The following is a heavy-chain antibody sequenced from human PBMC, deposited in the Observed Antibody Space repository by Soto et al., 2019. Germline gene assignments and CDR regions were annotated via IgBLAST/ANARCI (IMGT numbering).Heavy chain of an antibody. CDR1: GDSFRTSV. CDR3: ARGEWELPDY. D-gene: IGHD1-26*01. CDR2: LIPTIGKA. J-gene: IGHJ4*02. V-gene: IGHV1-69*01. Sequence: QVHLVQSGAEVKKPGSSVKVSCTASGDSFRTSVVMWVRQAPGQGLEWMGGLIPTIGKADYAQKFQGRVTITADESTTTAFMEMSSLRSDDTAVYYCARGEWELPDYWGPGTLVTVSS.